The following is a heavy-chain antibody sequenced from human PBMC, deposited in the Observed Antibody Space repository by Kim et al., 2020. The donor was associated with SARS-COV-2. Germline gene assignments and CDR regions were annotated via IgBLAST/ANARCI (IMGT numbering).Heavy chain of an antibody. CDR3: ASIPGYYYDSSGYYY. J-gene: IGHJ4*02. CDR1: GFTVSSNY. D-gene: IGHD3-22*01. Sequence: GGSLRLSCAASGFTVSSNYMSWVRQAPGKGLEWVSVIYSGGSTYYADSVKGRFTISRDNSKNTLYLQMNSLRAEDTAVYYCASIPGYYYDSSGYYYWGQGTLVTVSS. V-gene: IGHV3-53*01. CDR2: IYSGGST.